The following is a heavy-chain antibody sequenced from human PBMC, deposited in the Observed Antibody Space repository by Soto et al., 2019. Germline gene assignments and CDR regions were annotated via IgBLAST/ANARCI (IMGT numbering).Heavy chain of an antibody. V-gene: IGHV1-69*15. CDR2: IIPIFGTT. CDR3: ARELPPAPGSFREDALDI. J-gene: IGHJ3*02. CDR1: GGTFSNYA. D-gene: IGHD3-10*01. Sequence: QVQLVQSGAELKKPGSSVKVSCQASGGTFSNYAISWVRQAPGQGLEWMGKIIPIFGTTNYAQNFRGRVTITAXEDTTTXXMELSSLRSDDTALYYCARELPPAPGSFREDALDIWGQGTMITVSS.